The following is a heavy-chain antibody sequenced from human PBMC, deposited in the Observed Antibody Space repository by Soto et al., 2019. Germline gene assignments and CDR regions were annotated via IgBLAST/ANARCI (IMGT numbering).Heavy chain of an antibody. CDR3: ARHPSGVYDY. J-gene: IGHJ4*02. Sequence: QLQLQESGPGLVKPSETLSLTCTVSGGSINTNGYYWAWIRQPPGKGLEWIGSIYYSGTTYYNSSLKXXVXIXXDMSKNQFSLRLTSVTAADTAVYSCARHPSGVYDYWGQGTLVTVSS. CDR1: GGSINTNGYY. V-gene: IGHV4-39*01. D-gene: IGHD2-15*01. CDR2: IYYSGTT.